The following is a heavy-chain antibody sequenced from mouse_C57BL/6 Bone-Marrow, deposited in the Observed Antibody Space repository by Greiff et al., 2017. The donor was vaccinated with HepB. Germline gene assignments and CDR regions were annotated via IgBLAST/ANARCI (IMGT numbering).Heavy chain of an antibody. CDR1: GYTFTSYG. V-gene: IGHV1-81*01. D-gene: IGHD1-1*01. CDR3: ARWGYYGSSSTGAPYFDV. J-gene: IGHJ1*03. CDR2: IYPRSGNT. Sequence: VKLVESGAELARPGASVKLSCKASGYTFTSYGISWVKQRTGQGLEWIGEIYPRSGNTYYNEKFKGKATLTADKSSSTAYMELRSLTSEDSAVYFCARWGYYGSSSTGAPYFDVWGTGTTVTVSS.